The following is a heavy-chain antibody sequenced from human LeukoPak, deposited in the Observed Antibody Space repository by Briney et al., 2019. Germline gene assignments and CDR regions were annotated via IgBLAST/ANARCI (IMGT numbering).Heavy chain of an antibody. Sequence: GASVEVSCKVSGYTLTELSMHWVRQAPGKGLEWMGGFDPEDGETIYAQKFQGRVTMTEDTSTDTAYMELSSLRSEDTAVYYCATRGHLRLYFDLWGRGTLVTVSS. V-gene: IGHV1-24*01. CDR1: GYTLTELS. CDR2: FDPEDGET. CDR3: ATRGHLRLYFDL. J-gene: IGHJ2*01. D-gene: IGHD3-10*01.